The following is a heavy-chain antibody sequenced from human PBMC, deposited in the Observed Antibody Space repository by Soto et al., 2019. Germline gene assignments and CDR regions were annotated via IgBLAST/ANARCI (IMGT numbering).Heavy chain of an antibody. V-gene: IGHV4-34*01. Sequence: SETLSLTCAVYGGSFSGYYWSWIRQPPGKGLEWIGEINHSGSTNYNPSLKSRVTISVDTSKNQFPLKLSSVTAADTAVYYCAGGPVLRFLEWLFYPRYWFDPWGQGTLVTVSS. CDR2: INHSGST. D-gene: IGHD3-3*01. J-gene: IGHJ5*02. CDR1: GGSFSGYY. CDR3: AGGPVLRFLEWLFYPRYWFDP.